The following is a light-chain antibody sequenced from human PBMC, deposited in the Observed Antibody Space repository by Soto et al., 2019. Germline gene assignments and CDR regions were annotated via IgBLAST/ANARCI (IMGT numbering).Light chain of an antibody. V-gene: IGKV3-15*01. CDR2: GAS. J-gene: IGKJ1*01. CDR1: QSINAH. CDR3: QQYNTWLWT. Sequence: EVVMTQSPATLSVSPGERVTLSCRASQSINAHLAWYQQKPGQAPRLLIHGASTRATGIPARFSGRGFGTEFIPTINSLQSEDFPVYYCQQYNTWLWTFGQRTKVEIQ.